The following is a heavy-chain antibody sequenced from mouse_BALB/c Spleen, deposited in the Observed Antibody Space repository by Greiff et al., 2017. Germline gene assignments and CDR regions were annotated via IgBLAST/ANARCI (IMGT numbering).Heavy chain of an antibody. V-gene: IGHV14-4*02. CDR2: IDPENGDT. CDR1: GFNIKDYY. D-gene: IGHD1-1*01. J-gene: IGHJ2*01. CDR3: NAVITTVGYYFDY. Sequence: VQLKESGAELVRSGASVKLSCTASGFNIKDYYMHWVKQRPEQGLEWIGWIDPENGDTEYAPKFQGKATMTADTSSNTAYLQLSSLTSEDTAVYYCNAVITTVGYYFDYWGQGTTLTVSS.